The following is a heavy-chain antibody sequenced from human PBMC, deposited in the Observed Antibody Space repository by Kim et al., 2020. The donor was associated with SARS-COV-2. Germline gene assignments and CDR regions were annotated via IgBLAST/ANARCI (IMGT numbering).Heavy chain of an antibody. CDR3: ARASFSSIAAH. Sequence: TNYNPSLKSRVTISVDTSKNQFSLKLSSVTAADTAVYYCARASFSSIAAHWGQGTLVTVSS. D-gene: IGHD6-6*01. V-gene: IGHV4-34*01. J-gene: IGHJ4*02. CDR2: T.